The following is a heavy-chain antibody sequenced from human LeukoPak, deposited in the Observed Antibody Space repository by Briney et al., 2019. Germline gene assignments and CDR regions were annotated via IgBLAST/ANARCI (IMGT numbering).Heavy chain of an antibody. Sequence: GGSLRLSCAASEFTFSSNHMTWVRQAPGKGLEWVSVIYSGASTSYADSVKGRFTISRDNSKNTLNLQMHNLRAEDTAVYFCARALMVRGVTFYFDSWGQGTLVTVSS. CDR1: EFTFSSNH. CDR2: IYSGAST. V-gene: IGHV3-53*01. D-gene: IGHD3-10*01. CDR3: ARALMVRGVTFYFDS. J-gene: IGHJ4*02.